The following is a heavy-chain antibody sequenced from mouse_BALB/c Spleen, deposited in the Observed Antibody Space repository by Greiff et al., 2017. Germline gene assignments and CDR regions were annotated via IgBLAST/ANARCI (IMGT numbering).Heavy chain of an antibody. CDR3: ARDGGYDYFYAMDY. D-gene: IGHD2-4*01. Sequence: EVKLVESGGGLVQPGGSLKLSCAASGFTFSDYYMYWVRQTPEKRLEWVATISDGGSYTYYPDSVKGRFTISRDNAKNNLYLQMSSLKSEDTAMYYCARDGGYDYFYAMDYWGQGTSVTVSS. CDR1: GFTFSDYY. V-gene: IGHV5-4*02. CDR2: ISDGGSYT. J-gene: IGHJ4*01.